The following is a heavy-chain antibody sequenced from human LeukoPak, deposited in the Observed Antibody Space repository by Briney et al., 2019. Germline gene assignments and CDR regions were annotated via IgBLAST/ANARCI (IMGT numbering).Heavy chain of an antibody. J-gene: IGHJ4*02. CDR2: IFSVVNT. CDR1: GFSVSNKY. Sequence: GRSLRLACPASGFSVSNKYTRCVRQTPRNGLEWVSVIFSVVNTSYADSVKGRFIISRDNSKTTLNLQMNSLRAENTAGYYCTKPLRRSWNYVPDYWGQGTLVTVSS. CDR3: TKPLRRSWNYVPDY. D-gene: IGHD1-7*01. V-gene: IGHV3-53*01.